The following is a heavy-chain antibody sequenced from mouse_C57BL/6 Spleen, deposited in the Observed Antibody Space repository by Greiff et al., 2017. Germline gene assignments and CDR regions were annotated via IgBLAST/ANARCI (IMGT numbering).Heavy chain of an antibody. CDR3: VREEGPLSPYFDY. V-gene: IGHV10-3*01. CDR2: IRRKSSNYAT. D-gene: IGHD1-1*01. J-gene: IGHJ2*01. CDR1: GFTFNTYA. Sequence: EVKLVESGGGLVQPKGSLKLSCAASGFTFNTYAMHWVRQAPGKGLEWVARIRRKSSNYATYYADSVKDRFTISRDDSQSMLYLQMNNLKTEDTAMYYGVREEGPLSPYFDYWGQGTTLTVSS.